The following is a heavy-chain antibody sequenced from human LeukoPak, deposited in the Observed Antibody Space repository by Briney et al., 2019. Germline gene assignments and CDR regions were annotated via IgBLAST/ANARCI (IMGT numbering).Heavy chain of an antibody. Sequence: PSETLSLTCTVSGASISSYFWSWIRQPQGKGLEWIGYIYDSGSTNYNPSLKSRVTISLDTSKNHFSLKLSSVTAAGTALYYCARQMYLGGMDVWGQGTTVTVSS. CDR1: GASISSYF. V-gene: IGHV4-59*08. CDR3: ARQMYLGGMDV. CDR2: IYDSGST. D-gene: IGHD2-8*01. J-gene: IGHJ6*02.